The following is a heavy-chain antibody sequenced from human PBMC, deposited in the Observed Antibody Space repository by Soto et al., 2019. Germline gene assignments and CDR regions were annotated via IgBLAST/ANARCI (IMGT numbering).Heavy chain of an antibody. J-gene: IGHJ4*02. CDR3: ARERTSDGYNPLDY. V-gene: IGHV1-69*08. CDR2: IIPILGIA. CDR1: GGTFSSYT. Sequence: QVQLVQSGAGVKKPGSSVKVSCKASGGTFSSYTISWVRQAPGQGLEWMGRIIPILGIANYAQKFQGRVTITADKATSTADMELSSLRSEDTAVYYWARERTSDGYNPLDYWGEGTLVTVSS. D-gene: IGHD2-21*01.